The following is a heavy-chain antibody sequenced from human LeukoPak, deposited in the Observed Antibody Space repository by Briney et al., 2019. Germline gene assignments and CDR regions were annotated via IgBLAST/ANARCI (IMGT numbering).Heavy chain of an antibody. V-gene: IGHV4-59*01. CDR1: GGSISSYY. CDR2: IYYSGST. J-gene: IGHJ6*03. Sequence: PSETLSLTCTVSGGSISSYYWSWIRQPPGKGLEWIGYIYYSGSTNYNPSLKSRVTISVDTSKNQFSLKLSSVTAADTAVYYCARGVLDTYYYYYMDVWGKGTTVTVPS. D-gene: IGHD3-9*01. CDR3: ARGVLDTYYYYYMDV.